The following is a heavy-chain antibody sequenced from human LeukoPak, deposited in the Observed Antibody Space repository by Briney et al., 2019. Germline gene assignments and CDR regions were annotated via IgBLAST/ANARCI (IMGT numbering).Heavy chain of an antibody. CDR3: ARVAELGYYYYYMDV. V-gene: IGHV1-2*02. D-gene: IGHD3-10*01. CDR1: GYTFTGYY. CDR2: INPNSGGT. Sequence: GASVKVSCKASGYTFTGYYMHWVRQAPGQGLEWMGWINPNSGGTNYAQKFQGRVTMTRDTSISTAYMELSRLRSDDTAVYYCARVAELGYYYYYMDVWGKGTTVTVSS. J-gene: IGHJ6*03.